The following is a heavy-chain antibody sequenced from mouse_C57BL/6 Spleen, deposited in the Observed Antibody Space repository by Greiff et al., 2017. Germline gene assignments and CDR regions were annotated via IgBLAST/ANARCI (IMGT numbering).Heavy chain of an antibody. V-gene: IGHV1-15*01. Sequence: VQLQQSGAELVRPGASVTLSCKASGYTFTDYEMHWVKQTPVHGLEWIGAIDPETGGTAYNQKFKGKAILTADKSSSTAYMELRSLTSEDSAVYYCTREGILDSSGPYYFDYWGQGTTLTVSS. CDR2: IDPETGGT. CDR3: TREGILDSSGPYYFDY. D-gene: IGHD3-2*02. J-gene: IGHJ2*01. CDR1: GYTFTDYE.